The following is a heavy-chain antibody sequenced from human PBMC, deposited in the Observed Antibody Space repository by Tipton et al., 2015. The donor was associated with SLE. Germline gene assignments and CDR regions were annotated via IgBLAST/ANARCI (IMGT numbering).Heavy chain of an antibody. D-gene: IGHD5-24*01. CDR3: ARGEGYKGFYFIDV. V-gene: IGHV4-61*08. J-gene: IGHJ6*04. CDR1: GGSVSSSGYY. Sequence: TLSLTCTVSGGSVSSSGYYWAWIRQPPGKGLEWIAYVNRNEGTNFKPSLKSRVTISLDTSRNQFSLNLTSVTAADTAVFYCARGEGYKGFYFIDVWGRGTKVTVPS. CDR2: VNRNEGT.